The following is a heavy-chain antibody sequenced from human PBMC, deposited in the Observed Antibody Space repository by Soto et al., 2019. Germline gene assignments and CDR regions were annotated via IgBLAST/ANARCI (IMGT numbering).Heavy chain of an antibody. CDR3: ASYYYGAGRSPYFDY. D-gene: IGHD3-10*01. Sequence: SVKVSCKASGGTFSSYAISWVRQAPGQGLEWMGGIIPIFGTANYAQNFQGRVRFTADESTSTAYLELSSLKSEDSALFYCASYYYGAGRSPYFDYWGQGTLVTVSS. CDR1: GGTFSSYA. CDR2: IIPIFGTA. V-gene: IGHV1-69*13. J-gene: IGHJ4*02.